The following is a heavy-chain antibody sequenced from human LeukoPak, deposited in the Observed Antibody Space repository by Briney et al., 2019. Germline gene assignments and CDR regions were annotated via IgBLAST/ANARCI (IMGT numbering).Heavy chain of an antibody. J-gene: IGHJ4*02. D-gene: IGHD5-12*01. CDR2: ISWNSGSI. V-gene: IGHV3-9*01. CDR1: GFTFDDYA. Sequence: GRSLRLSCAASGFTFDDYAMHWVRQAPGKGLEWVSGISWNSGSIGYADSVKGRFTISRDNAKNSLYLQMNSLRAEDTALYYCAKDISEYSGSPAPDYWGQGTLVTVSS. CDR3: AKDISEYSGSPAPDY.